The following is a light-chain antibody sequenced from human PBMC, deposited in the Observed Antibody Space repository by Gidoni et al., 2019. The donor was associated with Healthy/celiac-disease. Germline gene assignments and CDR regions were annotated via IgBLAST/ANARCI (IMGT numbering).Light chain of an antibody. CDR3: QQYDNLPFT. Sequence: IHIIQSPSSLSASVGDRVPITCQASQDISNYLHWYQQKPGKAPKLLIYDASNLETGVPSRFSGSGSGTDFTFTISSLQPEDIATYYCQQYDNLPFTFGAGTKVDIK. J-gene: IGKJ3*01. CDR1: QDISNY. V-gene: IGKV1-33*01. CDR2: DAS.